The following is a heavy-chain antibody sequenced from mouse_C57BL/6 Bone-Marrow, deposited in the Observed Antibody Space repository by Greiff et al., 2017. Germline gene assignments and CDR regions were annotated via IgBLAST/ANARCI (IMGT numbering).Heavy chain of an antibody. CDR1: GFTFSSYG. D-gene: IGHD1-1*01. J-gene: IGHJ2*01. V-gene: IGHV5-6*02. Sequence: DVKLVESGGDLVKPGGSLKLSCAASGFTFSSYGMSWVRQTPDKRLEWVATISSGGSYTYYPDSVKGRFTISRDNAKNTLYLQMSSLKSEDTAMYYCARPYYYGSSFDYWGQGTTLTVSS. CDR2: ISSGGSYT. CDR3: ARPYYYGSSFDY.